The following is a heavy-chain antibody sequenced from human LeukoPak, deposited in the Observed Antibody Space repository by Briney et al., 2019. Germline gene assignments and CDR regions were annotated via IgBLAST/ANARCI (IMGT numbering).Heavy chain of an antibody. CDR2: GTA. Sequence: GTANYAQKFQGRVTITADESTSTAYMELSSLRSEDTAVYYCARFLPTIFRTPYYYYGMDVWGQGTTVTVSS. J-gene: IGHJ6*02. D-gene: IGHD3-3*01. V-gene: IGHV1-69*01. CDR3: ARFLPTIFRTPYYYYGMDV.